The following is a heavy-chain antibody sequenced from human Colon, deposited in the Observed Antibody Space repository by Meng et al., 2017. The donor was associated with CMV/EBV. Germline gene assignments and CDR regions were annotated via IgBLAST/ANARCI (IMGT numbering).Heavy chain of an antibody. V-gene: IGHV3-23*01. CDR1: GFTFSSHA. CDR3: AKGSTDGFNGLFDY. Sequence: GESLKISCAASGFTFSSHAMSWVRQAPGKGLEWVSGFSRGGENSYYADSVRGRFTISRDISKSTLYLQMDSLRAEDTALYYCAKGSTDGFNGLFDYWGQGALVTVSS. CDR2: FSRGGENS. J-gene: IGHJ4*02. D-gene: IGHD5-24*01.